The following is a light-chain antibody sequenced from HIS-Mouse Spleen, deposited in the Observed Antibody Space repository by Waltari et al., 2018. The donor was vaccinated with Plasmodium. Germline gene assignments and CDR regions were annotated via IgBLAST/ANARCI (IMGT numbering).Light chain of an antibody. CDR1: SGHSSYA. V-gene: IGLV4-69*01. CDR3: QTWGTGIWV. Sequence: QLVLTQSPSASASLGASVKLTCTLSSGHSSYAIAWHQQQPEKGPRYLMKLNSDGSHSKGDGIPDRFSGSSSGAERYLTIASLQAGEEADYYCQTWGTGIWVFGGGTKLTVL. CDR2: LNSDGSH. J-gene: IGLJ3*02.